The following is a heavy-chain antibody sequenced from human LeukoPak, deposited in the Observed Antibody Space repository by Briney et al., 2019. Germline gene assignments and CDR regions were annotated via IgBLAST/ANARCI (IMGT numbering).Heavy chain of an antibody. Sequence: NSSETLSLTCTVSGGSISSGGYYWSWIRQPPGKGLEWIGYIYHSGSTYYNPSLKSRVTISVDRSKNQFSLKLSSVTAADTAVYYCATAMVEYDYGGKYYYYMDVWGKGTTVTVSS. CDR1: GGSISSGGYY. J-gene: IGHJ6*03. CDR3: ATAMVEYDYGGKYYYYMDV. D-gene: IGHD4-23*01. V-gene: IGHV4-30-2*01. CDR2: IYHSGST.